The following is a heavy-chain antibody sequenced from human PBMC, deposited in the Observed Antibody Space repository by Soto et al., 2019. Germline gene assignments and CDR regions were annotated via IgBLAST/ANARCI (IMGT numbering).Heavy chain of an antibody. J-gene: IGHJ6*02. CDR1: GYTFTSYG. CDR2: ISAYNGKT. D-gene: IGHD3-10*01. V-gene: IGHV1-18*04. Sequence: ASVKVSCKASGYTFTSYGISWVRQAPGQGLEWMGWISAYNGKTNYAQKLQGRVTMTTDTSTSTAYMELRSLRSDDTAVYYCATDDAASGSGSYYSYYYYFGMDVWGQGTTVTVSS. CDR3: ATDDAASGSGSYYSYYYYFGMDV.